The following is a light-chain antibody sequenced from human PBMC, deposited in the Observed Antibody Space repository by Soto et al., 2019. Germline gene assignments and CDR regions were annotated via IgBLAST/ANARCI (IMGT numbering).Light chain of an antibody. Sequence: DVVMTQSPLSLPVTLGQPASISCRSSLSLVYSDGNTYLNWFQRRPGQSPRRLIYMVSNRDSGVPDRVGGSGSGTDFTLEISRVEAEDVGVYYCMQRTHWPGTFGQGTKLEIE. V-gene: IGKV2-30*01. CDR3: MQRTHWPGT. J-gene: IGKJ2*01. CDR1: LSLVYSDGNTY. CDR2: MVS.